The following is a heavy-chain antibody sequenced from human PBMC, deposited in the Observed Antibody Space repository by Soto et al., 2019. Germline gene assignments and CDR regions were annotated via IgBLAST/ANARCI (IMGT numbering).Heavy chain of an antibody. Sequence: PGGSLRLSCAASGFTFSSYGIHWVRQAPGKGLEWVSSISSSSYIYYADSVKGRFTISRDNAKNSLYLQMNSLRAEDTAVYYCARDQRGNSGGYSYGYWFDPWGQGTLVTVSS. J-gene: IGHJ5*02. V-gene: IGHV3-21*01. CDR2: ISSSSYI. CDR1: GFTFSSYG. D-gene: IGHD5-18*01. CDR3: ARDQRGNSGGYSYGYWFDP.